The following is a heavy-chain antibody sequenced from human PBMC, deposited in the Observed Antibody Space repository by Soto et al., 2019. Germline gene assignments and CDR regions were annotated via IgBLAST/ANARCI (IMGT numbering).Heavy chain of an antibody. CDR1: GFSLSNARMS. J-gene: IGHJ4*02. D-gene: IGHD3-10*01. CDR2: IFSNDAK. Sequence: QVTLKESGPVLVKPTETLTLTCTVSGFSLSNARMSVSWIRQPPGKALEWLAHIFSNDAKSYSASLKSRLTIFKDTSQSQVVLTMTNMDPADTATYFCARIRGWGWLGPNDYWGQGTLVTVSS. V-gene: IGHV2-26*01. CDR3: ARIRGWGWLGPNDY.